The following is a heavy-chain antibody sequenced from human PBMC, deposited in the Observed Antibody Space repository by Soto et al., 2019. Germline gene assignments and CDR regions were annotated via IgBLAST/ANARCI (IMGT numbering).Heavy chain of an antibody. CDR3: ASITAAAGEDYYYYYYMDV. V-gene: IGHV3-23*01. CDR2: ISGSGST. J-gene: IGHJ6*03. D-gene: IGHD6-13*01. CDR1: GFTFSSYA. Sequence: PGGSLRLSCAASGFTFSSYAMSWVRQAPGKGLEWVSAISGSGSTYYNPSLKSRVTISVDTSKNQFSLKLSSVTAADTAVYYCASITAAAGEDYYYYYYMDVWGKGTTVTV.